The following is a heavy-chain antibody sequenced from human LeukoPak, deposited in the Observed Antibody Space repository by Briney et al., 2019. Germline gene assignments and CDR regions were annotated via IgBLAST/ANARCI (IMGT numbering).Heavy chain of an antibody. CDR1: GFTFSSYA. D-gene: IGHD6-19*01. CDR2: ISGSGGST. J-gene: IGHJ4*02. V-gene: IGHV3-23*01. CDR3: AKSQQWLPYYFDY. Sequence: GGSLRLSCAASGFTFSSYAMSWVRQAPGKGLEWVSTISGSGGSTYYADSVKGRFTISRDNSKNTLYLQMNSLRAEDTAVYYCAKSQQWLPYYFDYWGQGTLVTVSS.